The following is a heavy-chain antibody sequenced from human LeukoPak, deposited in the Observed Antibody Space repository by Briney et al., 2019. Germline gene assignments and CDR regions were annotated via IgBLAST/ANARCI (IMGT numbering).Heavy chain of an antibody. J-gene: IGHJ5*02. CDR1: GGSFSDYY. V-gene: IGHV4-34*01. D-gene: IGHD1-1*01. CDR2: INHSGST. CDR3: ARGRYKKTRYGKGWFDP. Sequence: PSETLSLTCAVYGGSFSDYYWSWIRQPPGKGLEWIGEINHSGSTNYDPSLTSRVTISVDTSKNQFSLRLSYVTVEDTAIYYCARGRYKKTRYGKGWFDPWGRGTPVTVSS.